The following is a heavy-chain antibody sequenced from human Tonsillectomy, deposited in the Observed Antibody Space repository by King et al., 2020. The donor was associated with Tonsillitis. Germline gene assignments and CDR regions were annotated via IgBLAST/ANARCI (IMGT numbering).Heavy chain of an antibody. CDR2: ISGSGGST. CDR1: GFTFSSYA. CDR3: AKAPPLSYDFWSGYYGMDV. Sequence: VQLVESGGGLVQPGGSLRLSCAASGFTFSSYAMSWVRQAPGKGLEWVSAISGSGGSTYYADSVKGRFTISRDNSSNTLYLQVNSLRAEDTAVYYCAKAPPLSYDFWSGYYGMDVWGQGTTVTVSS. V-gene: IGHV3-23*04. D-gene: IGHD3-3*01. J-gene: IGHJ6*02.